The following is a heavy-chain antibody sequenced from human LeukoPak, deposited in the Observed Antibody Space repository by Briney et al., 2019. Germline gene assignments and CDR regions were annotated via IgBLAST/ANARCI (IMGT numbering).Heavy chain of an antibody. Sequence: GGSLRLSCVGSGFTFSDHFMSWIRQVPGKEPEWLSYINSKGDNILYRDSVKGRFTISRDNAENSLYLQMNSLRAEDTALYYCAKVLYSGNTLGGYGMDVWGQGTTVTVSS. CDR2: INSKGDNI. D-gene: IGHD1-26*01. CDR3: AKVLYSGNTLGGYGMDV. V-gene: IGHV3-11*01. J-gene: IGHJ6*02. CDR1: GFTFSDHF.